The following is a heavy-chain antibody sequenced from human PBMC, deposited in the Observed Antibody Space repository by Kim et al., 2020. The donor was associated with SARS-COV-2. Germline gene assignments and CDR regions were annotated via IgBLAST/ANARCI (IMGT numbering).Heavy chain of an antibody. Sequence: GGSLRLSCVASGFTFNTYAMRWVRQAPGKGLEWVSVISGGALNNSYSDSVRGKITISRASADTTNTLYMKIQRDETTDLYLYYPIVVNAGHNYFYYSCM. J-gene: IGHJ6*01. V-gene: IGHV3-23*01. CDR1: GFTFNTYA. D-gene: IGHD2-15*01. CDR3: YPIVVNAGHNYFYYSCM. CDR2: ISGGALNN.